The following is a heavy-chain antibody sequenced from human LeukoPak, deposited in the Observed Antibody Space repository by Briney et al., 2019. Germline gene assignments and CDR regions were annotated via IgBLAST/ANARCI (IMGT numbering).Heavy chain of an antibody. CDR1: GGSVSSDGYY. D-gene: IGHD6-13*01. Sequence: SETLSLTCTVSGGSVSSDGYYWNWIRQPPGQGLEWIGSIYYNWITYYNPSLKSRVTISVDTSKNQFSLKLSSVTAADTAVYYCARDKEQQLAGAFDIWGQGTMVTVSS. CDR3: ARDKEQQLAGAFDI. J-gene: IGHJ3*02. V-gene: IGHV4-30-4*08. CDR2: IYYNWIT.